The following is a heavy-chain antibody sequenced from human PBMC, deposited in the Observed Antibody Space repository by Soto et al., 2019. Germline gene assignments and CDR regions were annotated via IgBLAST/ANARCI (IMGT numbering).Heavy chain of an antibody. Sequence: QVQLVESGGGVVQPGRSLRLSCAAAGFTFSSYGMYWVRQAPGKGLEWVATISYDGSNKYYADSVKGRFTISRDNSKXXXXXXXXXXXXXXXXXXXXXXXXXFGDYWGQGTLVTVSS. CDR3: XXXXXFGDY. J-gene: IGHJ4*02. D-gene: IGHD3-3*01. CDR1: GFTFSSYG. CDR2: ISYDGSNK. V-gene: IGHV3-30*03.